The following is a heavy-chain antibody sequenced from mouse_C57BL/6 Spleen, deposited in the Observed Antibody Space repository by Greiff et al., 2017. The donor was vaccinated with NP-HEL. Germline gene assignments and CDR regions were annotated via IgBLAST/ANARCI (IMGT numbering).Heavy chain of an antibody. Sequence: QVQLQQPGAELVMPGASVKLSCKASGYTFTSYWMHWVKQRPGQGLEWIGEIDPSDSYTNYNQKFKGKSTLTVDKSSSTAYMQLSSLTSADSAVYYGALYYDYDWFAYWGQGTLVTVSA. D-gene: IGHD2-4*01. V-gene: IGHV1-69*01. CDR2: IDPSDSYT. CDR1: GYTFTSYW. CDR3: ALYYDYDWFAY. J-gene: IGHJ3*01.